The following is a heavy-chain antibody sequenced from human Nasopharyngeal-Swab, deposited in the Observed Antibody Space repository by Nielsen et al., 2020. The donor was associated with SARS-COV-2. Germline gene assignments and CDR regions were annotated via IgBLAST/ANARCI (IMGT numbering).Heavy chain of an antibody. CDR2: ISGSGGGT. J-gene: IGHJ4*02. CDR3: ARVPSLYYYDSSGYYV. CDR1: GFTFSSYA. Sequence: GESLKISCSASGFTFSSYAMHWVRQAPGRGLEWVSAISGSGGGTNYVDSMKGRFTISRDNSKNTLYLQMNSLRAEDTAVYYCARVPSLYYYDSSGYYVWGQGTLVTVSS. V-gene: IGHV3-64*04. D-gene: IGHD3-22*01.